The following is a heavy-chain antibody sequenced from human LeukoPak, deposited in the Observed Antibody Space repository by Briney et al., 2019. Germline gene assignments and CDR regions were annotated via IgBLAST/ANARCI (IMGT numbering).Heavy chain of an antibody. Sequence: PSETLSLTCAVSGGSISSGGYSWSWIRQPPGKGLEWIGEINHSGSTNYNPSLKSRVTISVDTSKNQFSLKLSSVTAADTAVYYCARGVEMANVDYWGQGTLVTVSS. V-gene: IGHV4-30-2*01. CDR3: ARGVEMANVDY. D-gene: IGHD5-24*01. J-gene: IGHJ4*02. CDR1: GGSISSGGYS. CDR2: INHSGST.